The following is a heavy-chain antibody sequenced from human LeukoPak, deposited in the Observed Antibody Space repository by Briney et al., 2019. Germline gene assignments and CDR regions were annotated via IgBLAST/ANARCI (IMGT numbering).Heavy chain of an antibody. CDR3: ARDRCSTTSCWLNAFDV. D-gene: IGHD2-2*01. Sequence: PGGSLRLSCAASGFTVSSNSMSWVRQAPGKGLEWVSLIYSGGSMSDADSVRGRFTISRDTSKNTLYLQMNSLRAEDTAVYYCARDRCSTTSCWLNAFDVWGQGTMVTVSS. J-gene: IGHJ3*01. CDR2: IYSGGSM. V-gene: IGHV3-53*01. CDR1: GFTVSSNS.